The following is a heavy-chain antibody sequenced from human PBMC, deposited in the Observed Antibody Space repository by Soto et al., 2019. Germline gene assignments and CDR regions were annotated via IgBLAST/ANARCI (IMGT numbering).Heavy chain of an antibody. Sequence: EVQLLESGGGLVQPGGSLRLSCAASGFTFSSYGMSWVRQAPGKGLEWVLGISGSGGSTYYADSVKGRFTISRDNSKNTLYLQLSSLRAEDTAVYYCAKTPWCSGGSCYFPFDYWCQGTLVTVSS. CDR2: ISGSGGST. CDR3: AKTPWCSGGSCYFPFDY. CDR1: GFTFSSYG. D-gene: IGHD2-15*01. J-gene: IGHJ4*02. V-gene: IGHV3-23*01.